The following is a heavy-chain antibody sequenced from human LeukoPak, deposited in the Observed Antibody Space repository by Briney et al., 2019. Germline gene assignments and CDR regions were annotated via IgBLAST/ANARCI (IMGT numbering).Heavy chain of an antibody. J-gene: IGHJ4*02. CDR3: ARDPSTVTRGGDY. CDR1: GFTFSSYS. V-gene: IGHV3-21*01. Sequence: PGGSLTLSCAASGFTFSSYSMNWVRQAPGKGLEWVSSISSSSSYIYYADSVKGRFTISRDNAKNSLYLQMNSLRAEDTAVYYCARDPSTVTRGGDYWGQGTLVTVSS. CDR2: ISSSSSYI. D-gene: IGHD4-17*01.